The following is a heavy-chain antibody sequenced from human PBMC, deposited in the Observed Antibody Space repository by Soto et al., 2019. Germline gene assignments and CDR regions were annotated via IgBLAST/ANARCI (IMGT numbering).Heavy chain of an antibody. Sequence: PGESLNISCKGSGCTFAKYWIGWVRQMPGKGLEWMGVVYPGDSDTRYSPSFQGQVTISADESISAAYLQWSSLRATETAMYYCARQGDDIYFHFWGQGTPVTVSS. CDR2: VYPGDSDT. CDR3: ARQGDDIYFHF. CDR1: GCTFAKYW. V-gene: IGHV5-51*01. J-gene: IGHJ4*02. D-gene: IGHD2-21*01.